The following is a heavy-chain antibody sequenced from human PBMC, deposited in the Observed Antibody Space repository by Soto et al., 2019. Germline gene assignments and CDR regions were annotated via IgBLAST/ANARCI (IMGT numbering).Heavy chain of an antibody. CDR3: ARGPYYYDSSGYFYFDY. Sequence: KPGGSLRFSCAASGFTFSSYSMNWVRQAPGKGLEWVSSISSSSSYIYYADSVKGRFTISRDNAKNSLYLQMNSLRAEDTAVYYCARGPYYYDSSGYFYFDYWGQGTLVTVSS. J-gene: IGHJ4*02. CDR1: GFTFSSYS. D-gene: IGHD3-22*01. V-gene: IGHV3-21*01. CDR2: ISSSSSYI.